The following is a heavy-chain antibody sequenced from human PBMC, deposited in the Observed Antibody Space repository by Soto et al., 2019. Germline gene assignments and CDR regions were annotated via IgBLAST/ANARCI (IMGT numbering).Heavy chain of an antibody. J-gene: IGHJ4*02. CDR2: ITVSGGDT. D-gene: IGHD6-13*01. V-gene: IGHV3-23*01. Sequence: EVQLLESGGALGQPGGSLRLSCAASGFTFSNYVMGWVRQAPGKGLEWVSAITVSGGDTYHADSVKGRFTISTDNSKNTMYLQMSILIAEDTAIYYCAKGSANSRPYYFGSWCQGTLVTVSS. CDR1: GFTFSNYV. CDR3: AKGSANSRPYYFGS.